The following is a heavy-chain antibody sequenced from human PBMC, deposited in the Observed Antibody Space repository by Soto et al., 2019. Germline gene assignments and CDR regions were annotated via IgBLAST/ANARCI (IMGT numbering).Heavy chain of an antibody. CDR3: ARLHGYCISSSCHGHYAMDV. V-gene: IGHV4-30-2*03. CDR1: GGSISIGGYS. D-gene: IGHD2-2*01. J-gene: IGHJ6*02. CDR2: IYYSGST. Sequence: LSLTCAVSGGSISIGGYSWSWIRQPPGKGLEWIGYIYYSGSTYYNPSLNSRVTVSVDTSKNQFSLKVTSVTAADTAVYYCARLHGYCISSSCHGHYAMDVWGQGTTVTVSS.